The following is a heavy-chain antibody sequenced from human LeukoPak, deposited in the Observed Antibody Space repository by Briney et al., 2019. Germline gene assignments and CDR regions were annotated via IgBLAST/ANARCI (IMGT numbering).Heavy chain of an antibody. D-gene: IGHD3-22*01. CDR2: INPNSDGT. J-gene: IGHJ4*02. CDR3: ARVNNYYDSSGYLYYFDN. V-gene: IGHV1-2*02. CDR1: GYIFTGYY. Sequence: ASVKVSCKASGYIFTGYYIHWVRQAPGQGLEWMGWINPNSDGTNTAQKFQGRVTMTRDTSLSTAYMELSRLRSDDTAVYYCARVNNYYDSSGYLYYFDNWGQGALVTVSS.